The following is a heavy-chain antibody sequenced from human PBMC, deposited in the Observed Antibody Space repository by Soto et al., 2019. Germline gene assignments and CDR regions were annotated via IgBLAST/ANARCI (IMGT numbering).Heavy chain of an antibody. Sequence: PSETLSLTCAVAGGSISSGGYSWIWIRQPPGKGLEWIGYIYHSGSTYYNPSLKSRVTISVDRSKNQFSLKLSSVTAADTAVYYCAGKHMVRGVIDYWGQGTLVTVSS. CDR3: AGKHMVRGVIDY. D-gene: IGHD3-10*01. J-gene: IGHJ4*02. CDR2: IYHSGST. V-gene: IGHV4-30-2*01. CDR1: GGSISSGGYS.